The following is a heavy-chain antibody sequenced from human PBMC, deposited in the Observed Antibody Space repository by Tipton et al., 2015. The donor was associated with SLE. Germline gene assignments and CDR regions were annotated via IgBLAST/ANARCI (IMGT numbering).Heavy chain of an antibody. Sequence: TLSLTCTVSGGSISSHYWSWIRQPPGKGLEWIGSIYYRGNTYYNPSLKSRVTISVDTSKNQFSLKLSSVTAADTAVYYCATSPLTLWGQGTLVTVSS. CDR3: ATSPLTL. CDR1: GGSISSHY. D-gene: IGHD2-2*01. CDR2: IYYRGNT. V-gene: IGHV4-59*04. J-gene: IGHJ4*02.